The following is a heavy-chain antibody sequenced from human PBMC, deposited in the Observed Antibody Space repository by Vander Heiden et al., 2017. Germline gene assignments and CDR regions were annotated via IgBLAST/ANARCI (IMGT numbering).Heavy chain of an antibody. V-gene: IGHV1-69*01. CDR2: IIPIFGTA. J-gene: IGHJ4*02. CDR3: ARVWAPGYSSGWLDY. Sequence: QVQLVQSGAEVKQPGSSVKVSSKASGGTFSSYAISWVRQAHGQGLEWMGGIIPIFGTANYAQKFQGRVTITADESTSTAYMELSSLRSEDTAVYYCARVWAPGYSSGWLDYWVQGTLVTVSS. CDR1: GGTFSSYA. D-gene: IGHD6-19*01.